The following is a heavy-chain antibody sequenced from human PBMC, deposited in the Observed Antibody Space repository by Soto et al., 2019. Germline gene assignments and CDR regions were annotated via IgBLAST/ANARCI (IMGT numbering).Heavy chain of an antibody. CDR3: ASMTTVTPPWFDP. CDR2: IYYSGST. Sequence: PSETLSLTCTVSGGSISSGGYYWSWIRQHPGKGLEWIGYIYYSGSTYYNPSLKSRVTISVDTSKNQFSLKLSFVTAADTAVYYCASMTTVTPPWFDPWGQGTLVTVSS. CDR1: GGSISSGGYY. J-gene: IGHJ5*02. V-gene: IGHV4-31*03. D-gene: IGHD4-4*01.